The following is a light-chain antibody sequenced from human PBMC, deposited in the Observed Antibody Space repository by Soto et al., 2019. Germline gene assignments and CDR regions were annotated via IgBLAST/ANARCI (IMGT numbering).Light chain of an antibody. V-gene: IGKV1-13*02. CDR1: QGISSA. Sequence: AIQLTQSPSSLSASIGDRVTIACRASQGISSALAWYQQRPGTPPKLLIYDASTLQSGVPSRFSGSGSGTAFTLTISSLTTEDFATYYCQQFNRYPLTFGRGTKVEIK. J-gene: IGKJ4*01. CDR3: QQFNRYPLT. CDR2: DAS.